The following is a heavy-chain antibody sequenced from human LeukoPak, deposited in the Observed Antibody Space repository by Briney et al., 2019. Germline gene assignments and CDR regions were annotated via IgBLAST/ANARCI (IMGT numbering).Heavy chain of an antibody. V-gene: IGHV4-39*01. Sequence: KPSETLSLTCTVSGGSISSSSYYWAWIRQPPGKRLEWVGSIYYSGSTFNNPSLKSRVSISVDTSSNQFSLKLSSVTAADTAVYYCARHLWDYDSSAYYDFDSWGQGTLVTVFS. CDR3: ARHLWDYDSSAYYDFDS. D-gene: IGHD3-22*01. CDR2: IYYSGST. CDR1: GGSISSSSYY. J-gene: IGHJ4*02.